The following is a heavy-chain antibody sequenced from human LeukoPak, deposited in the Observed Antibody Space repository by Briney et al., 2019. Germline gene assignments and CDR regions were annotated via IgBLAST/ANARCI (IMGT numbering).Heavy chain of an antibody. CDR3: AKVGDSSGYYYSFDY. J-gene: IGHJ4*02. CDR2: ISYDGSNK. CDR1: GCTFSSYG. D-gene: IGHD3-22*01. V-gene: IGHV3-30*18. Sequence: GGSLRLSCAASGCTFSSYGMHWVRQAPGKGLEWVAVISYDGSNKYYADSVKGRFTISRDNSKNTLYLQMNSLRAEDTAVYYCAKVGDSSGYYYSFDYWGQGTLVTVSS.